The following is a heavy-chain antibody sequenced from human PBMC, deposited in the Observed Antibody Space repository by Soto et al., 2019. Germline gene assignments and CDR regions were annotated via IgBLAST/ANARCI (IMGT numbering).Heavy chain of an antibody. J-gene: IGHJ6*03. V-gene: IGHV1-69*13. CDR1: GGTFSSCA. Sequence: SVKVSCKASGGTFSSCAISWVRQAPGQGLEWMGGIIPIFGTANYAQKFQGRVTITADESTSTAYMELSSLRSEDTAVYYCASSYSGSYSYMDVWGQGTTVTVSS. D-gene: IGHD1-26*01. CDR3: ASSYSGSYSYMDV. CDR2: IIPIFGTA.